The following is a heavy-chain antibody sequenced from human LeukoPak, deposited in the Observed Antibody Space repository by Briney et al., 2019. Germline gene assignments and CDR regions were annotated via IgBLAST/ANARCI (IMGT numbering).Heavy chain of an antibody. CDR2: ISGSGITI. CDR1: GFTFSNHE. V-gene: IGHV3-48*03. Sequence: GGSLRLSCAASGFTFSNHEMNWVRQAPGKGLEWVSYISGSGITIYYADSVKGRFTISRDNAKNSLYLQMNSLRAEDTAVYYCPRGLTSYDAFDIWGQGTMVSVSS. CDR3: PRGLTSYDAFDI. D-gene: IGHD1-20*01. J-gene: IGHJ3*02.